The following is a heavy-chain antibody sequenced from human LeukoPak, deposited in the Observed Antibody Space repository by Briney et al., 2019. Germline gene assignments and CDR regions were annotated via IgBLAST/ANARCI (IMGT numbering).Heavy chain of an antibody. CDR2: VYRGDSNT. CDR3: ARHLRGRGYDYYYGMDV. D-gene: IGHD5-12*01. Sequence: GESLKISCKGSGYSFTNYWIGWVRPMPGKGLEWVGIVYRGDSNTRYSPSFQGQVTISADKSISTAYLQWSSLKASDTAMYYCARHLRGRGYDYYYGMDVWGQGTTVTVSS. CDR1: GYSFTNYW. V-gene: IGHV5-51*01. J-gene: IGHJ6*02.